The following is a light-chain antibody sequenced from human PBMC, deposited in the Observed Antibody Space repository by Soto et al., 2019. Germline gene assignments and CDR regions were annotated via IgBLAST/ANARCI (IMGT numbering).Light chain of an antibody. V-gene: IGLV2-14*01. J-gene: IGLJ1*01. CDR3: SSYTSSSTLRGV. CDR2: EVS. Sequence: QSVLTQPASVSGSPGQSITISCTGTSSDVGGYNYVSWYQQHPGKAPKLMIYEVSNRPSGVSNRFSGSKSGNTASLTISGLQAEGEADYYCSSYTSSSTLRGVFGTGTKVTVL. CDR1: SSDVGGYNY.